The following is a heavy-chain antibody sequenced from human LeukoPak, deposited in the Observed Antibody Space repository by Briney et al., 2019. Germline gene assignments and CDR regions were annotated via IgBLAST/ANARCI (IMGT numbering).Heavy chain of an antibody. Sequence: SETLSLTCTVSGGSMSSGNNYWSWIRQSPGKGLEWIGYIYNKGNTNYNPSLKSRVTISVDTSRNQFSLKMTSVTAADTAVYYRARGGEDSSGWAVGSDYWGQGTLVTVSS. V-gene: IGHV4-61*01. J-gene: IGHJ4*02. CDR3: ARGGEDSSGWAVGSDY. CDR1: GGSMSSGNNY. CDR2: IYNKGNT. D-gene: IGHD6-19*01.